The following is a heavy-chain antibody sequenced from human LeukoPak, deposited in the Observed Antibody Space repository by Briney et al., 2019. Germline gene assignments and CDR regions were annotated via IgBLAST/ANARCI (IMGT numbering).Heavy chain of an antibody. D-gene: IGHD3-10*01. CDR1: GFTFSSYA. J-gene: IGHJ4*02. Sequence: GGSLRLSCAASGFTFSSYAMHWVRQAPGQGLEYVSAIMSNGVSTYYANSVKGRFTIPRDNSKNTLYLQMGSLRAEDMAVYYCARGTRGFDYWGQGTLVTVSS. CDR3: ARGTRGFDY. CDR2: IMSNGVST. V-gene: IGHV3-64*01.